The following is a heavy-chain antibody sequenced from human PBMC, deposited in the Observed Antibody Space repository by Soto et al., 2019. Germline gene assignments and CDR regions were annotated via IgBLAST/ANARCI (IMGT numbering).Heavy chain of an antibody. V-gene: IGHV3-23*01. D-gene: IGHD3-10*01. CDR3: AKDSDREYFQH. Sequence: PGGSLRLSCAASGFTFSSYGMSWVRQAPEKGLEWVSGISGSGGGAYYADSVEGRFTISRDNSENTLYLQMNSLRVEDTAVYYCAKDSDREYFQHWGQGTLVTVSS. CDR2: ISGSGGGA. CDR1: GFTFSSYG. J-gene: IGHJ1*01.